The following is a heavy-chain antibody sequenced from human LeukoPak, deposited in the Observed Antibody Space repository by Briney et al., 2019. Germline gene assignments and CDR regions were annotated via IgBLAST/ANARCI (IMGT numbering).Heavy chain of an antibody. CDR3: AKHFHERGYSYGCFDY. J-gene: IGHJ4*02. V-gene: IGHV3-23*01. CDR1: GFTFSSYA. Sequence: GGSLRLSCAASGFTFSSYAMSWVRQAPGKGLEWVSAISGSGGSTYYADSVKGRFTFSRDNSKNTLYLQMNRLRAEDTALYYCAKHFHERGYSYGCFDYWGQGTLVTVSS. CDR2: ISGSGGST. D-gene: IGHD5-18*01.